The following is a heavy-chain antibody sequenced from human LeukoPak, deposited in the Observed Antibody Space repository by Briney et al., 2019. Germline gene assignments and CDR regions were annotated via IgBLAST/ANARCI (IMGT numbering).Heavy chain of an antibody. Sequence: PGGSLRLSCAASGFTSSDYSMTWVRQAQGKGLEWVSSISRSNSYIYYADSVKGRFTISRDNAKSSLYLQMNSLRAEDTAVYYCARAGTDNHFDYWGQGTLVTVSS. V-gene: IGHV3-21*01. CDR2: ISRSNSYI. J-gene: IGHJ4*02. CDR3: ARAGTDNHFDY. CDR1: GFTSSDYS. D-gene: IGHD5-24*01.